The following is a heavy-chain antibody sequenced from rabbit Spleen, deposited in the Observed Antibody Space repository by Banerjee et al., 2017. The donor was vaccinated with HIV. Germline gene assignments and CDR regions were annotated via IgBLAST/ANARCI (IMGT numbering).Heavy chain of an antibody. V-gene: IGHV1S45*01. CDR1: GFSFSNKVV. Sequence: QERLVESGGGLVKPEGSLTLTCTASGFSFSNKVVMCWVRQAPGKGLEWIACINGITGKAVYASWAKGRFTFSKTSSTTVTLQMTSLTAADRATYFCARDLIGNRPYYFNLWGPGT. CDR2: INGITGKA. CDR3: ARDLIGNRPYYFNL. J-gene: IGHJ4*01. D-gene: IGHD4-2*01.